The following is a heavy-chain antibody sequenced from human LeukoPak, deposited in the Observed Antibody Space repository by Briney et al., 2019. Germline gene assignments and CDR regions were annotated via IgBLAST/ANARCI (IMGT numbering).Heavy chain of an antibody. CDR3: AKGRFRVGATHSTDY. CDR2: ISGSGGST. D-gene: IGHD1-26*01. J-gene: IGHJ4*02. V-gene: IGHV3-23*01. Sequence: PGGSLRLSCAASGFTFSSYAMSWVRQAPGKGLEWVSAISGSGGSTYYAGSVKGRFTISRDNSKNTLYLQMNSLRAEDTAVYYCAKGRFRVGATHSTDYWGQGTLVTVSS. CDR1: GFTFSSYA.